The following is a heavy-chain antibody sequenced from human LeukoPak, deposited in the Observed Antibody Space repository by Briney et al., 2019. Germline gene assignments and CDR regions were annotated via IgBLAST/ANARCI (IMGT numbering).Heavy chain of an antibody. CDR1: GFTFDDYG. CDR2: INWNGGST. Sequence: GGSLRLSCAASGFTFDDYGMSWVRQAPGKGLEWVSGINWNGGSTGYADSVKGRFTISRDNAKNSLYLQMNSLRAEDTALYSCARDLGAAVAGDFDYWGQGTLVTVSS. V-gene: IGHV3-20*04. J-gene: IGHJ4*02. CDR3: ARDLGAAVAGDFDY. D-gene: IGHD6-19*01.